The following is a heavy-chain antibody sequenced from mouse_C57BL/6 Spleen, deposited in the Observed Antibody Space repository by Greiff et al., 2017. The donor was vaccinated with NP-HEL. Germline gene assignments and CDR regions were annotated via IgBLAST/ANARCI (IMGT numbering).Heavy chain of an antibody. J-gene: IGHJ2*01. CDR1: GYAFSSSW. Sequence: VKLMESGPELVKPGASVKISCKASGYAFSSSWMNWVKQRPGKGLEWIGRIYPGDGDNNYNGKFKGKATLTADKSSSTAYMQLSSLTSEDSAVYFCARVPPTGTDYWGQGTTLTVSS. CDR2: IYPGDGDN. D-gene: IGHD4-1*02. CDR3: ARVPPTGTDY. V-gene: IGHV1-82*01.